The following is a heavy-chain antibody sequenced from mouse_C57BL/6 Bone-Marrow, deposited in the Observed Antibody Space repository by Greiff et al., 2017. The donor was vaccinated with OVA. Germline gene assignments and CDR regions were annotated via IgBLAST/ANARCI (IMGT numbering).Heavy chain of an antibody. Sequence: QVQLQQPGAELVKPGASVKLSCKASGYTFTSYWMHWVKQRPGQGLEWIGMIHPNSGSTNYNEKFKSKAALTVDKSSSTAYMQLSSLTSEDSAVYYCARETTVVGDYWGQGTTLTVSS. CDR2: IHPNSGST. V-gene: IGHV1-64*01. CDR3: ARETTVVGDY. CDR1: GYTFTSYW. J-gene: IGHJ2*01. D-gene: IGHD1-1*01.